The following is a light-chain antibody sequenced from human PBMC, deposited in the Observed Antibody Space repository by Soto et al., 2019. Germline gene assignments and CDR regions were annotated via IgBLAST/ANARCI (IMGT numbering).Light chain of an antibody. CDR2: DAS. CDR3: QQYDDFPV. J-gene: IGKJ4*01. CDR1: QDIANY. V-gene: IGKV1-33*01. Sequence: DIQMTQSPSSLSASVGDRVTITCQASQDIANYLNWYQQKPGKAPKFLIFDASSLETGVPSRFSGRGYGTDFTFTISNLQPDDFATYYCQQYDDFPVFGGGTRVDI.